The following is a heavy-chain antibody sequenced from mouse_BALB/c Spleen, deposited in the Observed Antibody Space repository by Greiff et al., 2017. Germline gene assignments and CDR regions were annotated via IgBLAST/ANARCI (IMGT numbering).Heavy chain of an antibody. CDR2: INPSSGYT. J-gene: IGHJ3*01. Sequence: LQESGAELARPGASVKMSCKASGYTFTSYTMHWVKQRPGQGLEWIGYINPSSGYTNYNQKFKDKATLTADKSSSTAYMQLSSLTSEDSAVYYCARLRGAWFAYWGQGTLVTVSA. V-gene: IGHV1-4*01. CDR3: ARLRGAWFAY. CDR1: GYTFTSYT.